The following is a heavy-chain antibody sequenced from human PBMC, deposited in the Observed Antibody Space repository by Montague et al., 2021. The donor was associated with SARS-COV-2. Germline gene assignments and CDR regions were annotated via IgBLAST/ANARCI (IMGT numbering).Heavy chain of an antibody. CDR3: AREGGWLSRGSYYFDY. CDR1: GGSISSSRYY. V-gene: IGHV4-39*07. Sequence: EILSLTCTVSGGSISSSRYYWGWIRQPPGKGLEWIGSIYYSGSTYYNPSLKSRVTISVDTSKNQFSLKLSSVTAADTAAYYCAREGGWLSRGSYYFDYWGQGTLVTVSS. CDR2: IYYSGST. D-gene: IGHD3-22*01. J-gene: IGHJ4*02.